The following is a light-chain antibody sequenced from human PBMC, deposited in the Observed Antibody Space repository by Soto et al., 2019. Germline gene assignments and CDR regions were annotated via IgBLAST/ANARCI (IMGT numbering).Light chain of an antibody. Sequence: DIVMTQFPLSLPVSPGEPASISCKSSQSLLHSHGYNYMDWYLQKPGQSPQLLIYFGSYRASGVPDRFSGSGSGTDFTLSISRVEAEDFGVYYCMQALQTPITFGQGTRLEIK. CDR2: FGS. V-gene: IGKV2-28*01. CDR1: QSLLHSHGYNY. J-gene: IGKJ5*01. CDR3: MQALQTPIT.